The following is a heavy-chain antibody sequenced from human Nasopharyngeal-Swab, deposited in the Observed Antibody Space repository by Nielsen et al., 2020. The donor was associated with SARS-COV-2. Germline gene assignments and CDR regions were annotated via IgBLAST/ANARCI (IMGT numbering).Heavy chain of an antibody. V-gene: IGHV1-69*01. Sequence: WVRQAPGQGLGWMGGIIPIFGTANYAQKFQGRVTITADESTSTAYMELSSLRSEDTAVYYCARTTTGITGTSDYWGQGTLVTVSS. CDR2: IIPIFGTA. J-gene: IGHJ4*02. D-gene: IGHD1-20*01. CDR3: ARTTTGITGTSDY.